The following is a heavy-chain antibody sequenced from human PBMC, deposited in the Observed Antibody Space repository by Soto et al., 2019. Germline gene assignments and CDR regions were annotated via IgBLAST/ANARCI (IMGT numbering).Heavy chain of an antibody. J-gene: IGHJ5*02. CDR3: ARSDWFDP. Sequence: EVQLVESGGGLVQPGGSLRLSCAASGFTFSTYWMHWVRQAPGKGLVWVSRIKSDGSSTSYADSVKGRFTISRDNAKNTRYLQMNSLRGEDTAVYYCARSDWFDPWGQGTLVTVSS. CDR1: GFTFSTYW. CDR2: IKSDGSST. V-gene: IGHV3-74*01.